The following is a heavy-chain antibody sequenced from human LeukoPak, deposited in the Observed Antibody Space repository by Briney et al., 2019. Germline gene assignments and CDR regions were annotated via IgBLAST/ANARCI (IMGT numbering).Heavy chain of an antibody. CDR2: IWYDGSKK. CDR3: ARCWANIGSYHYYYMDV. Sequence: LRLSCAASGFTFSTYGMHWVRQAPGKGLEWVALIWYDGSKKYYASSVKCRFTISRDNSKNTLYLQMNSLRAEDTAVYYCARCWANIGSYHYYYMDVWGKGTTVTVSS. J-gene: IGHJ6*03. D-gene: IGHD2-15*01. V-gene: IGHV3-33*01. CDR1: GFTFSTYG.